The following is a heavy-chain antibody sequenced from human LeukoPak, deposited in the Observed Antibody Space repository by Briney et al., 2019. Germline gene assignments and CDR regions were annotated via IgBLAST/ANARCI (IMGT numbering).Heavy chain of an antibody. J-gene: IGHJ4*02. D-gene: IGHD2-15*01. CDR2: VSPSTGDT. CDR1: GYTFTSYD. CDR3: ARDSGYCSGGSCYWAGYFDY. V-gene: IGHV1-8*01. Sequence: ASVKVSCKASGYTFTSYDINWVRQATGQGLEWVGWVSPSTGDTDYAQKFQGRVTMTTNTSIRTAYMELGSLRSEDTAVYYCARDSGYCSGGSCYWAGYFDYWGQGTLVTVSS.